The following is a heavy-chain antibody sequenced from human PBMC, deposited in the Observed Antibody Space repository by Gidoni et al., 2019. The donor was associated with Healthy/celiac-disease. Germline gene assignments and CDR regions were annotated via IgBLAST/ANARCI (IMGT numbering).Heavy chain of an antibody. Sequence: EVQLVESGGGLIQPGGSLRLSCAASGFTVNSNYMSWVRQAPGKGLEWVSVIYSGGSTYYADSVKGRFTISRDNSKNTLYLQMNSLRAEDTAVYYCASPADIVATSGAFDIWGQGTMVTVSS. CDR2: IYSGGST. CDR3: ASPADIVATSGAFDI. V-gene: IGHV3-53*01. J-gene: IGHJ3*02. CDR1: GFTVNSNY. D-gene: IGHD5-12*01.